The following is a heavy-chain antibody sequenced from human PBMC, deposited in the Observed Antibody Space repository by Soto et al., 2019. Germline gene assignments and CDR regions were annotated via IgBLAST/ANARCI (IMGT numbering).Heavy chain of an antibody. D-gene: IGHD5-18*01. J-gene: IGHJ4*02. CDR1: GFTFSNAW. CDR2: IKSKTDGGTT. CDR3: TTRRGYSYGYYY. V-gene: IGHV3-15*01. Sequence: GGSLRLSCAASGFTFSNAWMSWVRQAPGKGLEWVGRIKSKTDGGTTDYAAPVKGRFTISRDDSKNTLYLQMNSLKTEDTAVYYCTTRRGYSYGYYYWGQGTLVTVSS.